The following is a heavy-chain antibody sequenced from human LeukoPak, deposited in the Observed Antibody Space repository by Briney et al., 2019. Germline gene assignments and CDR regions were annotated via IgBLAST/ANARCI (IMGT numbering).Heavy chain of an antibody. J-gene: IGHJ4*02. CDR3: ATYDSWSGYNIAY. V-gene: IGHV3-7*03. D-gene: IGHD3-3*01. CDR2: INRDGSEK. CDR1: GFTLSSRW. Sequence: GGSLRLSCVVSGFTLSSRWMMWVRQAPGEGLEWMTNINRDGSEKNYVDSVKGRFTITKDNAENSLYLQMNSLKVQDSAIYYCATYDSWSGYNIAYWGQGTLVTVSS.